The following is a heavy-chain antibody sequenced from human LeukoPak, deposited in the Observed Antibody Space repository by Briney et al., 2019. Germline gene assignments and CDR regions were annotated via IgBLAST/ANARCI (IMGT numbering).Heavy chain of an antibody. CDR2: INPNSGGT. Sequence: ASVKVSCKASGYTFTGYYMHWVRQAPGQGLEWMGRINPNSGGTNYAQKFQGRVTMTRDTSISTAYMELSRLRSDDTAVYYCTRGERLLFYYYYYMDVWGKGTMVTVSS. V-gene: IGHV1-2*06. CDR1: GYTFTGYY. CDR3: TRGERLLFYYYYYMDV. J-gene: IGHJ6*03. D-gene: IGHD2-2*01.